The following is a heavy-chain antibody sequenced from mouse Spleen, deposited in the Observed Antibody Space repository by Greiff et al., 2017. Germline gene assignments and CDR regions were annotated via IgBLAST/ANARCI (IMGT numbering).Heavy chain of an antibody. CDR3: ARRGDLHYYAMDY. J-gene: IGHJ4*01. CDR1: GYTFTSYW. CDR2: IYPGSGST. Sequence: VQLQQPGAELVKPGASVKMSCKASGYTFTSYWITWVKQRPGQGLEWIGDIYPGSGSTNYNEKFKSKATLTVDTSSSTAYMQLSSLTSEDSAVYYCARRGDLHYYAMDYWGQGTSVTVSS. V-gene: IGHV1-55*01.